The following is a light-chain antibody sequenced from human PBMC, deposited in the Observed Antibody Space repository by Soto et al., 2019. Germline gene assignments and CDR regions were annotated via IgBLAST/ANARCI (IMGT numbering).Light chain of an antibody. CDR2: LAT. Sequence: DIQMTQSPSAVSSSVGDRFTITCRASQDISRFLAWFQQNPGKVPKRLVYLATALQNGAPSRFSGSGSGTEFNFTISSLQPEDFATYYCLQHYAYPWTFGQGTKVDIK. CDR3: LQHYAYPWT. J-gene: IGKJ1*01. CDR1: QDISRF. V-gene: IGKV1-17*03.